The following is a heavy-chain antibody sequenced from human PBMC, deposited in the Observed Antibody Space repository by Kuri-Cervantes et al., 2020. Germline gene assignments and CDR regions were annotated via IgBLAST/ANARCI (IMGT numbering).Heavy chain of an antibody. CDR3: ARADIAAVYYFDY. Sequence: SETLSLTCTVSGGSASSGSYSWSWIRQPPGKGLEWIGYIYHSGSTYYNPSLKSRVTISVDRSKNQFSLKLSSVTAADTAVYYCARADIAAVYYFDYWGQGTLVTVSS. D-gene: IGHD6-13*01. CDR1: GGSASSGSYS. CDR2: IYHSGST. V-gene: IGHV4-30-2*01. J-gene: IGHJ4*02.